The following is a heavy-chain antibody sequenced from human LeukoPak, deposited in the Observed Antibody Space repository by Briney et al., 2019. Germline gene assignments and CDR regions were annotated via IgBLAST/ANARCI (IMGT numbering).Heavy chain of an antibody. CDR3: ARDPSPSDYVWGSYRLY. Sequence: GGSLRLSCAASGFTFSSYAMHWVRQAPGKGLEWVAVISYDGSNKYYADSVKGRFTISRDNSKNPLYLQMNSLRAEDTAVYYCARDPSPSDYVWGSYRLYWGQGTLVTVSS. D-gene: IGHD3-16*02. CDR2: ISYDGSNK. J-gene: IGHJ4*02. V-gene: IGHV3-30-3*01. CDR1: GFTFSSYA.